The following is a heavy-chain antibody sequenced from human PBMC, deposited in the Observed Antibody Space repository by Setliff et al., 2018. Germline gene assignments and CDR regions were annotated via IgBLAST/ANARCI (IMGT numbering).Heavy chain of an antibody. J-gene: IGHJ6*03. CDR1: GITLSSYG. CDR2: IQTNGNDK. V-gene: IGHV3-30*02. CDR3: ARGVDYCIDV. Sequence: GGSLRLSCAASGITLSSYGMDWVRQAPGKGLEWVSFIQTNGNDKNYADSVKGRFTIYRDDSKNTLYLQMDSLRPEDTAIYYCARGVDYCIDVRGKGTTVTVSS. D-gene: IGHD2-15*01.